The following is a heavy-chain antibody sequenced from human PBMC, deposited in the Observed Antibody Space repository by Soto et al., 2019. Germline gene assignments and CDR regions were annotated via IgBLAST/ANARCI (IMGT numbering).Heavy chain of an antibody. CDR3: ARDRGVAPPVAGNTHYYYYMDV. Sequence: AASVKVSCKASGYSFTNYGITWGRQAPGQGFEWMGWISAYNGDTNYAQKLQGRVTMTTDASTSTAYLELRSLRSDDTAVYYCARDRGVAPPVAGNTHYYYYMDVWGKGTTVTVSS. J-gene: IGHJ6*03. D-gene: IGHD6-19*01. V-gene: IGHV1-18*01. CDR1: GYSFTNYG. CDR2: ISAYNGDT.